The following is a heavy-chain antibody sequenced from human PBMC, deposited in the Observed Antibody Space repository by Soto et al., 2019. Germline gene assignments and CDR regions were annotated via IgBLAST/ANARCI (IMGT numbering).Heavy chain of an antibody. CDR3: AKDRDFWGGYYKHRGFDY. CDR2: ISGSGVST. V-gene: IGHV3-23*01. J-gene: IGHJ4*02. D-gene: IGHD3-3*01. Sequence: HAWCLGLACASSRVSVSSSAMSCSRQTPGKGLEWVSAISGSGVSTYYADSVKGRFTISRDSSKNTLYLQMNSLRAEDTAVYYCAKDRDFWGGYYKHRGFDYWGQGTLVTVSS. CDR1: RVSVSSSA.